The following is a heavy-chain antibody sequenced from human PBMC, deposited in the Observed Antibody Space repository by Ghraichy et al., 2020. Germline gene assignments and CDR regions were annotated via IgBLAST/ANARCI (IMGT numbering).Heavy chain of an antibody. CDR3: ARDAPPTYYYDSSGYLRTDAFDI. V-gene: IGHV3-48*02. CDR2: ISSSSSTI. Sequence: GGSLRLSETGRGYTDSSYGMEWGSQAPGKELEWVSYISSSSSTIYYADSVKGRFTISRDNAKNSLYLQMNSLRDEDTAVYYCARDAPPTYYYDSSGYLRTDAFDIWGQGTMVTVSS. CDR1: GYTDSSYG. J-gene: IGHJ3*02. D-gene: IGHD3-22*01.